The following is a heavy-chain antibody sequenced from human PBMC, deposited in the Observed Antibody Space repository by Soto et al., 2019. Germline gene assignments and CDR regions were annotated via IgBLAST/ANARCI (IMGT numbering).Heavy chain of an antibody. CDR2: ISAYNGNT. J-gene: IGHJ4*02. Sequence: ASVKVSCKASGYTFTSYGIRWVRQAPGQGLEWMGWISAYNGNTNYAQKLQGRVTMTTDTSTSTAYMELRSLRSDDTAVYYCARDRPYYYGSGSSDYWGQGTLVTVSS. V-gene: IGHV1-18*01. CDR1: GYTFTSYG. D-gene: IGHD3-10*01. CDR3: ARDRPYYYGSGSSDY.